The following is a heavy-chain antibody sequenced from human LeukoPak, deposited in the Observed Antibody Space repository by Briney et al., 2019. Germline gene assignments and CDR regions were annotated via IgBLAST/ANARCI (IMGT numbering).Heavy chain of an antibody. CDR1: GYTFTSYG. J-gene: IGHJ5*02. CDR3: AKDWHILTGRNCFDP. Sequence: GASVKVSCKASGYTFTSYGISWVRQAPGQGREWMGWISAYNGNTNYAQKLQGRVTMTTDTSTSTAYMELRSLRFDDTAIYYCAKDWHILTGRNCFDPWGQGTLVTVSS. V-gene: IGHV1-18*01. CDR2: ISAYNGNT. D-gene: IGHD3-9*01.